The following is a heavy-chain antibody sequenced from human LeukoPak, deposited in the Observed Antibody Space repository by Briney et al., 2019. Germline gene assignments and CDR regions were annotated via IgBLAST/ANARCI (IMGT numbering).Heavy chain of an antibody. V-gene: IGHV3-23*01. D-gene: IGHD1-1*01. Sequence: GASLRLSCAASGFTFSNYAMNWVRQAPGKGLEWVSTISGSGGSTYYADSVKGRFTISRDNSKNTLYLQMNSLRAEDTAVYYCMRNGDFDYWGQGTLVTVSS. CDR3: MRNGDFDY. CDR1: GFTFSNYA. CDR2: ISGSGGST. J-gene: IGHJ4*02.